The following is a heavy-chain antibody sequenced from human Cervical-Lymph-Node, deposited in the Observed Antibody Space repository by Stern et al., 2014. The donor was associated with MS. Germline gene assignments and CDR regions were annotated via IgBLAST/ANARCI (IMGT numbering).Heavy chain of an antibody. D-gene: IGHD6-13*01. CDR3: ARLSVGGIAEEY. Sequence: QVQLLQPGAEVKKPGASVKVSCKASGYTFPSYYMHWVRKPPGPGLEWMGIINPSGGSTSYAQKFQGRVTMTRDTSTSTVYMELSSLRSEDTAVYYCARLSVGGIAEEYWGQGTLVTVSS. CDR1: GYTFPSYY. J-gene: IGHJ4*02. CDR2: INPSGGST. V-gene: IGHV1-46*01.